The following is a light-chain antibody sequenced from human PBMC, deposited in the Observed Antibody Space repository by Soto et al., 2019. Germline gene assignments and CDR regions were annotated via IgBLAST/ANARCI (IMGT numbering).Light chain of an antibody. CDR2: GAS. CDR3: QQYDNWPPLT. CDR1: RGVSGN. V-gene: IGKV3-15*01. J-gene: IGKJ4*01. Sequence: EIVMTQSPDTLSVSPGETATLSCTASRGVSGNLAWYQQKPGQAPRLLIYGASTRATGIPARFRGSGSGTEFTLTISSLQSEDFAVYYCQQYDNWPPLTFGGGTKVDIK.